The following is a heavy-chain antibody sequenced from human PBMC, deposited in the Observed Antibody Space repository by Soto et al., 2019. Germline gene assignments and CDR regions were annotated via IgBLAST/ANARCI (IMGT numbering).Heavy chain of an antibody. CDR2: ISYDGSNK. D-gene: IGHD7-27*01. V-gene: IGHV3-30*18. CDR3: AKEDPPGAGYYYGMDV. J-gene: IGHJ6*02. Sequence: GGSLRLSCAASGFTFSSYGMHWVRQAPGKGLEWVAVISYDGSNKYYADSVKGRFTISRDKSKNTLYLQMNSLRAEDTAVYYCAKEDPPGAGYYYGMDVWGQGTTVTVSS. CDR1: GFTFSSYG.